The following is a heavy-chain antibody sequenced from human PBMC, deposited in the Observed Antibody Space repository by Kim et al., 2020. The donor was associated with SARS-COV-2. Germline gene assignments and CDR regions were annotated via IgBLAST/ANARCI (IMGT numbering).Heavy chain of an antibody. CDR2: ISVSSSYI. CDR1: GFTFSSDT. V-gene: IGHV3-21*01. D-gene: IGHD3-22*01. Sequence: GGSLRLSCAASGFTFSSDTMHWVRQAPGKGLEWVSSISVSSSYIYYADSVKGRFTISRDNANNSLYLQMNRLRAEDTALYYCARDYYEWGYFEYWGRGTL. CDR3: ARDYYEWGYFEY. J-gene: IGHJ4*02.